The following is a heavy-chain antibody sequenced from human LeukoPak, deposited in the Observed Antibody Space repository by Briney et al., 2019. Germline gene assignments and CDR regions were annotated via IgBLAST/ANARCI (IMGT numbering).Heavy chain of an antibody. CDR2: IKEDESEK. CDR1: GFTFSTYW. V-gene: IGHV3-7*01. CDR3: ARVRTTGSYYGMDV. J-gene: IGHJ6*02. Sequence: GGSLRLSCAASGFTFSTYWMSWVRQAPGKGLKWVANIKEDESEKYYVDSVKGRFTISRDNAQNSLNLQMNSLRPEDTAMYYCARVRTTGSYYGMDVWGQGTTVTVSS. D-gene: IGHD3-10*01.